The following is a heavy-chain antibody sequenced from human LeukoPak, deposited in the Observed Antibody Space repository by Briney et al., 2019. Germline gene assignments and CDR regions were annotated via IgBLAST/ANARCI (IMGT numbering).Heavy chain of an antibody. CDR2: IYHSGST. V-gene: IGHV4-38-2*02. Sequence: PSETLSLTCTVSGYSISSGYYWGWIRQPPGKGLEWIGSIYHSGSTYYNPSLKSRVTISVDTSKNQFSLKLSSVTAADTAVYYCASVAAAGIPDDYWGQGTLVTVSS. CDR1: GYSISSGYY. J-gene: IGHJ4*02. CDR3: ASVAAAGIPDDY. D-gene: IGHD6-13*01.